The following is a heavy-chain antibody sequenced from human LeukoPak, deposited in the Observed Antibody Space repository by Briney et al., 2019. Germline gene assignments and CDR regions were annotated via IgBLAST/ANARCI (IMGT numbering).Heavy chain of an antibody. Sequence: SGGSLRLSCATSGFTFSDHSMDWVRQAPGKGLEWVGRTRSKPYSYTTQYAASVKGRFTISRDDSKNSLYLQMNSLKPEDTAVYYCAKDYYGSGSHTDYYYYGMDVWGKGTTVTVSS. CDR2: TRSKPYSYTT. D-gene: IGHD3-10*01. J-gene: IGHJ6*04. V-gene: IGHV3-72*01. CDR3: AKDYYGSGSHTDYYYYGMDV. CDR1: GFTFSDHS.